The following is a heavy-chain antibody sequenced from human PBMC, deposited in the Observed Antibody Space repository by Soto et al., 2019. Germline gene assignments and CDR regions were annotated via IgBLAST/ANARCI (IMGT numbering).Heavy chain of an antibody. D-gene: IGHD2-21*02. CDR1: GFTFSSYG. CDR3: AKDSRIVVVTAPYDY. V-gene: IGHV3-30*18. CDR2: ISYDGSNK. J-gene: IGHJ4*02. Sequence: QVQLVESGGGVVQPGRSLRLSCAASGFTFSSYGMHWVRQAPVKGLEWVAVISYDGSNKYYADSVKGRFTISRDNSKNTLYLQMNSLRAEDTAVYYCAKDSRIVVVTAPYDYWGQGTLVTVSS.